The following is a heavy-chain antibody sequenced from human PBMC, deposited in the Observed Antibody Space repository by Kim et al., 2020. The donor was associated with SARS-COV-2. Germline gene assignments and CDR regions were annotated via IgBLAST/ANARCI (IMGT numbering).Heavy chain of an antibody. CDR2: INHSGST. CDR1: GGSFSGYY. CDR3: ARGTRQWLVRGPYYYYMHV. D-gene: IGHD6-19*01. V-gene: IGHV4-34*01. Sequence: SETLSLTCAVYGGSFSGYYWSWIRQPPGKGLEWIGEINHSGSTNYNPSFKSRVTISVDTSKNQFSLKLSSVTAADTAVYYCARGTRQWLVRGPYYYYMHVWGKGTAVTVS. J-gene: IGHJ6*03.